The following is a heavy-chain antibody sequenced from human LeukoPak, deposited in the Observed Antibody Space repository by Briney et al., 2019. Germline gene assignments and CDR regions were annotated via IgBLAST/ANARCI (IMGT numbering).Heavy chain of an antibody. CDR3: ARGGPCGGDCYYYNGMDV. CDR1: GFTFSSYS. J-gene: IGHJ6*02. V-gene: IGHV3-21*04. CDR2: ISSSSSYI. Sequence: GGSLRLSCAASGFTFSSYSMNWVRQAPGKGLEWVSSISSSSSYIYYADSVKGRFTISRDNAKNSLYLQMNSLRAEDTAVYYCARGGPCGGDCYYYNGMDVWGQGTTVTVSS. D-gene: IGHD2-21*02.